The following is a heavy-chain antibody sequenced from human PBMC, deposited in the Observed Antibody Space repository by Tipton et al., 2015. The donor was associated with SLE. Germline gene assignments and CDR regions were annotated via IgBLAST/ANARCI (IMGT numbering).Heavy chain of an antibody. V-gene: IGHV3-23*01. Sequence: SLRLSCAASGFTFSDYAMSWVRQAPGKGLEWVSVISGSGGSDSGRDAYYAESVKGRFTISRDNSKNTLFLQMNSLRAEDTAVYFCAKDAFGRNWYFDLWGRGTLVTVSS. D-gene: IGHD3-3*01. CDR3: AKDAFGRNWYFDL. CDR1: GFTFSDYA. J-gene: IGHJ2*01. CDR2: ISGSGGSDSGRDA.